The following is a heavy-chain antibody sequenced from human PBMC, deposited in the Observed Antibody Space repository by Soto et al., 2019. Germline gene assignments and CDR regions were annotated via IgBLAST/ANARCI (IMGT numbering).Heavy chain of an antibody. J-gene: IGHJ6*02. Sequence: WEALSLTCAVCGGSFSGYYWSWIRQPPGKGLEWIGEINHSGSTNYNPSLKSRVTISVDTSKNQFSLKLSSVTAADTAVYYCARDLVATIKVYYYYYYGMDVWGQGTTVTVSS. CDR2: INHSGST. D-gene: IGHD5-12*01. V-gene: IGHV4-34*01. CDR3: ARDLVATIKVYYYYYYGMDV. CDR1: GGSFSGYY.